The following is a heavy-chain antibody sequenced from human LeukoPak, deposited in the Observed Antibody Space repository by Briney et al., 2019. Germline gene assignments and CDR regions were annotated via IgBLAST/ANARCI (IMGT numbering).Heavy chain of an antibody. D-gene: IGHD1-14*01. Sequence: PGRSLRLSCAASGFTFSSYGMHWVRQAPGKGLEWVAVIWYDGSNKYYADSVKSRFTISRDNSKNTLYLQMNSLRAEDTAVYYCAREAEYYYYYYMDVWGKGTTVTVSS. CDR3: AREAEYYYYYYMDV. CDR1: GFTFSSYG. J-gene: IGHJ6*03. V-gene: IGHV3-33*01. CDR2: IWYDGSNK.